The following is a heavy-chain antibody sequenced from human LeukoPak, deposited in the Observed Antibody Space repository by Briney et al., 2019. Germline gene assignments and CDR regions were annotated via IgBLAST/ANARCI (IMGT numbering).Heavy chain of an antibody. Sequence: SVKVSCKASGGTFSSYAISWVRQAPGQGLEWMGGIIPIFGTANYAQKFQGGVTITADESTSTAYMELSSLRSEDTAVYYCARETTVCTNGVCYEYDDAFDIWGQGTMVTVSS. CDR2: IIPIFGTA. V-gene: IGHV1-69*01. J-gene: IGHJ3*02. CDR1: GGTFSSYA. CDR3: ARETTVCTNGVCYEYDDAFDI. D-gene: IGHD2-8*01.